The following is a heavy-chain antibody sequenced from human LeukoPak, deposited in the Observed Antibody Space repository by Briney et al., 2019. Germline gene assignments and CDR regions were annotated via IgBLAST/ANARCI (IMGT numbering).Heavy chain of an antibody. CDR2: INPNSGDT. V-gene: IGHV1-2*02. CDR1: GYTFTGYY. J-gene: IGHJ4*02. Sequence: ASVKVSCKASGYTFTGYYMHWVRQAPGQGLEWMGWINPNSGDTNYAQKLQGRVTMTTDTSTTTVYMEMRSLRSDDTAVYYCATTMSSSWYYWGQGTLVTVSS. CDR3: ATTMSSSWYY. D-gene: IGHD6-13*01.